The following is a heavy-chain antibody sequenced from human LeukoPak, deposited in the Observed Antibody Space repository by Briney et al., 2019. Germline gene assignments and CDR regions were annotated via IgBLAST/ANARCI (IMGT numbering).Heavy chain of an antibody. CDR3: ASETIDIVATIPFDY. Sequence: SETLSLTCTVSGGSISSSSYYWGWIRQPPGKGLEWIGSIYYSGSTYYNPSLKSRVTISVDTSKNQFSLKLSSVTAADTAVYYCASETIDIVATIPFDYWGQGTLVTVSS. J-gene: IGHJ4*02. CDR2: IYYSGST. CDR1: GGSISSSSYY. D-gene: IGHD5-12*01. V-gene: IGHV4-39*07.